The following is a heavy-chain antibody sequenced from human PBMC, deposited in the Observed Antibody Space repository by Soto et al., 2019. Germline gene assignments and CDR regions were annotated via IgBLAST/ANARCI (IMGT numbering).Heavy chain of an antibody. D-gene: IGHD3-10*01. CDR1: GGSISSSNW. Sequence: SETLSLTCAVSGGSISSSNWLSWFRQPPGKGLEWIGEIYHSGSTNYNPSLKSRVTISVDKSKNQFSLKLSSVTAADTAVYYCARDLGVLGMDVWGQGTTVTVSS. CDR2: IYHSGST. J-gene: IGHJ6*02. CDR3: ARDLGVLGMDV. V-gene: IGHV4-4*02.